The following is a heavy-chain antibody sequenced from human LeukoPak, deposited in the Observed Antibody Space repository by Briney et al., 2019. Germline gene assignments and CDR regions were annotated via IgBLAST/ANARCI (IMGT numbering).Heavy chain of an antibody. Sequence: GASVKVSCTASGYTFTSYWIQWERQAPGQGLEWMGLINPDGGSTAYAHRFQGRVIMTRDTSTSTAYMDLSSLTSDDTAVYHCARAPRNSSTMLDFWGQGTLVTIFS. CDR3: ARAPRNSSTMLDF. CDR2: INPDGGST. J-gene: IGHJ4*02. D-gene: IGHD6-13*01. V-gene: IGHV1-46*01. CDR1: GYTFTSYW.